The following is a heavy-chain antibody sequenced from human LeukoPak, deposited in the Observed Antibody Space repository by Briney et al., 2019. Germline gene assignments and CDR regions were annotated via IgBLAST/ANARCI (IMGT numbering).Heavy chain of an antibody. V-gene: IGHV4-61*02. CDR2: IYTSGST. D-gene: IGHD3-10*01. CDR3: ARDRGPFGYFDL. CDR1: GGSISSGSYY. Sequence: SETLSLTCTVSGGSISSGSYYWSWLRQPAGKGLEWLGRIYTSGSTNYNPSLKSRVTISVDTSKNQFSLKLSSVTAADTAVYYCARDRGPFGYFDLWGRGTLVTVSS. J-gene: IGHJ2*01.